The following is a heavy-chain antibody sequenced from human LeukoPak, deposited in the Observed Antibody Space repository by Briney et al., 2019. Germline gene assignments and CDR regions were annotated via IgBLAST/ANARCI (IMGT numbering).Heavy chain of an antibody. D-gene: IGHD1-26*01. CDR1: GFTFSNYW. J-gene: IGHJ4*02. CDR2: IKQDGSEK. CDR3: ARDLVGARADY. V-gene: IGHV3-7*01. Sequence: GGSLRLSCSASGFTFSNYWMSWVRQAPGKGLEWVANIKQDGSEKYYVDSVKGRFTISRDNAKNSLYLQMNSLRAEDTAVYYSARDLVGARADYWGQGTLVTVSS.